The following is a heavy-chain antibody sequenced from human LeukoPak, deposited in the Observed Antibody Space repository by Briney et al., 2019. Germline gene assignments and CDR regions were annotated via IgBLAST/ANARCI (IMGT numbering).Heavy chain of an antibody. J-gene: IGHJ4*02. CDR2: INHSGST. Sequence: SETLSLTCAVYGGSFSGYYWSWIRQPPGKGLEWIGEINHSGSTNYNPSLKSRVTISVDTSKNQFSLKLSSVTAADTAVYYCARRGDSSCFDSWGQGTLVTVSS. D-gene: IGHD6-6*01. CDR3: ARRGDSSCFDS. CDR1: GGSFSGYY. V-gene: IGHV4-34*01.